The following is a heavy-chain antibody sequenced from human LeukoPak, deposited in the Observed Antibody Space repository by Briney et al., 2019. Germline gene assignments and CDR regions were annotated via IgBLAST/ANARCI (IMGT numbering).Heavy chain of an antibody. Sequence: PGGSLRLSCAASGFTFSSYWTSWVRQAPGKGLEWVANIKQDGSEKYYVDSVKGRFTISRDNAKNSLYLQMNSPRAEDTAVYYCARDQGLSVADLFDYWGQGTLVTVSS. D-gene: IGHD6-19*01. J-gene: IGHJ4*02. V-gene: IGHV3-7*03. CDR1: GFTFSSYW. CDR3: ARDQGLSVADLFDY. CDR2: IKQDGSEK.